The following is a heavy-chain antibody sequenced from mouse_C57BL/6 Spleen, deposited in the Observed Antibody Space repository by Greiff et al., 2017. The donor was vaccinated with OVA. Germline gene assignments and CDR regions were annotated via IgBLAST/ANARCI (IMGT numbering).Heavy chain of an antibody. CDR2: INPYNGGT. CDR1: GYTFTDYY. D-gene: IGHD1-1*01. J-gene: IGHJ2*01. CDR3: ARLKVVATEGFFDY. V-gene: IGHV1-19*01. Sequence: DVQLQESGPVLVKPGASVKMSCKASGYTFTDYYMNWVKQSHGKSLEWIGVINPYNGGTSYNQKFKGKATLTVDKSSSTAYMELNSLTSEDSAVYYCARLKVVATEGFFDYWGQGTTLTVSS.